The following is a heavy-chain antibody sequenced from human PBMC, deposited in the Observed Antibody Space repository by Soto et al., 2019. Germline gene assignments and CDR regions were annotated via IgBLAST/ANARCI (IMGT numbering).Heavy chain of an antibody. CDR2: IYRTGST. V-gene: IGHV4-4*02. CDR1: GGSFTSNNW. CDR3: ASRDPGTSVDY. D-gene: IGHD1-7*01. J-gene: IGHJ4*02. Sequence: PSETLSVTCAVSGGSFTSNNWWTWFRQPPGQGLEWIGEIYRTGSTNYNPSLKSRVTISLDKSENQFSLKVTSLTAADTAVYYCASRDPGTSVDYWGQGSLVTVS.